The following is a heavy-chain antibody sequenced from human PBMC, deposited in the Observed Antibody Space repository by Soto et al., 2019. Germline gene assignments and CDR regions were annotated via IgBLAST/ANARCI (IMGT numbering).Heavy chain of an antibody. CDR1: GYNFTAFW. Sequence: PGESLKISCKASGYNFTAFWIHWVRQMPGKGLEWLGKIDPSDPYTNYSPSFEGHVTISTDNSIATAYLQWSSRRASDTALYFCARVHKNLLDSSAQGSLVTVSS. CDR3: ARVHKNLLDS. CDR2: IDPSDPYT. J-gene: IGHJ5*01. V-gene: IGHV5-10-1*01.